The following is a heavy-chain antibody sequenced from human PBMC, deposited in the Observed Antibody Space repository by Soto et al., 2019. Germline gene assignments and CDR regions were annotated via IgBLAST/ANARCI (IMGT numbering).Heavy chain of an antibody. CDR3: ARDGGHGDYDY. J-gene: IGHJ4*02. CDR1: GGSISSSNW. D-gene: IGHD3-16*01. V-gene: IGHV4-4*02. CDR2: IYPSGST. Sequence: SETLSLTCGVSGGSISSSNWWNWVRQPPGKGLEWIGEIYPSGSTNYNPSLKSRVTASLDKSTNQFSLKLTSVTAANTAVYYCARDGGHGDYDYWGQGTLVTV.